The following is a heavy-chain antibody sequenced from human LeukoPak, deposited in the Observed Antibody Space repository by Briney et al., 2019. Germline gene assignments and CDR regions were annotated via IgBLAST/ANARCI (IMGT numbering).Heavy chain of an antibody. Sequence: PGRSLRLSCAASGFTFSSYAMHWVRQAPGKGLEWVAVISYDGSNKYYADSVKGRFTISRDNSKDTLYLQMNSLRAEDTAVYYCAREQASSSYLVDYWGQGTLVTVSS. D-gene: IGHD6-6*01. J-gene: IGHJ4*02. CDR3: AREQASSSYLVDY. V-gene: IGHV3-30-3*01. CDR2: ISYDGSNK. CDR1: GFTFSSYA.